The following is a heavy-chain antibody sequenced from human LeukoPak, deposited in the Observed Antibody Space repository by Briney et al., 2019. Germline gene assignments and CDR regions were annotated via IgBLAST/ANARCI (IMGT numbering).Heavy chain of an antibody. J-gene: IGHJ4*02. CDR2: INSDGSST. CDR3: ARFYGSGRDSNFDY. CDR1: GFTFSNYW. V-gene: IGHV3-74*01. D-gene: IGHD3-10*01. Sequence: GGSLRLSCAASGFTFSNYWMHWVRQAPGKGLVWVSRINSDGSSTNYADSVKGRFTISRDNAKNTLYLQMNSLRDEDTAVYYCARFYGSGRDSNFDYWGQGTLVTVSS.